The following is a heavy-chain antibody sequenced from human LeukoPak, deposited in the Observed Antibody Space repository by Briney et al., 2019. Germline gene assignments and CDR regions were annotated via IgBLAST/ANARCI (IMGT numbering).Heavy chain of an antibody. CDR3: ARVDTVPYYYYGMDV. CDR1: GFTFSSYW. Sequence: GGSLRLSCAASGFTFSSYWMSWVRQAPGKGLEWVANIKQDGSEKYYVGSVKGRFTISRDNVKNSLYLQMNSLRAEDTAVYYCARVDTVPYYYYGMDVWGQGTTVTVSS. J-gene: IGHJ6*02. D-gene: IGHD4-17*01. CDR2: IKQDGSEK. V-gene: IGHV3-7*01.